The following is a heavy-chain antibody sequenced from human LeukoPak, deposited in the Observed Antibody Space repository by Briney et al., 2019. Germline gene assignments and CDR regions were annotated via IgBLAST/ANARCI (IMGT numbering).Heavy chain of an antibody. CDR1: GTSISGDY. V-gene: IGHV4-34*01. Sequence: SETLSLTCTVSGTSISGDYWSWIRQPPGKGLEWIGEINHSGSTNYNPSLKSRIAISLDTSKNQFSLKLSSVTAADTAVYYCARSRRSWDAFDIWGQGTLVTVSS. CDR2: INHSGST. CDR3: ARSRRSWDAFDI. D-gene: IGHD1-26*01. J-gene: IGHJ3*02.